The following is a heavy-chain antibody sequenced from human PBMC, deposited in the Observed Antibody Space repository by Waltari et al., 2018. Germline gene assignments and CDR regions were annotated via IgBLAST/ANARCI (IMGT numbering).Heavy chain of an antibody. Sequence: QVQLVQSGAEVKKPGASVKVSCKASGYTFTSYAMHWVRQAPGQRLEWMGWINAGNGNTKYSQKFQGRVTITRDTSASTAYMELSSLRSEDTAVYYCARGLKGFATFRFDPWGQGTLVTVSS. CDR1: GYTFTSYA. CDR2: INAGNGNT. V-gene: IGHV1-3*01. J-gene: IGHJ5*02. D-gene: IGHD2-15*01. CDR3: ARGLKGFATFRFDP.